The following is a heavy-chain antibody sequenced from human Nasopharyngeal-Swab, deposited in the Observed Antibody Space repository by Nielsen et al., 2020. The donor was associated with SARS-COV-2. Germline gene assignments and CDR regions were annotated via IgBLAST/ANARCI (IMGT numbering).Heavy chain of an antibody. CDR1: GFTFSDYY. Sequence: GESLKISCAASGFTFSDYYMSWIRQAPGKGLEWVSYISSSSSYTNYADSVKGRFTISRDNSKNTLYLQMNSLRAEDTAVYYCAKVRGSSWYHWYFDLWGRGTLVTVSS. J-gene: IGHJ2*01. D-gene: IGHD6-13*01. CDR2: ISSSSSYT. CDR3: AKVRGSSWYHWYFDL. V-gene: IGHV3-11*05.